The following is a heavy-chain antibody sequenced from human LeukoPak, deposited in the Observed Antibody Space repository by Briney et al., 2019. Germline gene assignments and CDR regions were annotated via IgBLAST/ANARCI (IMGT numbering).Heavy chain of an antibody. CDR3: AKDLYCTSTRCYGYGMDV. D-gene: IGHD2-2*01. V-gene: IGHV3-23*01. J-gene: IGHJ6*02. Sequence: GGSLRLSCAASGFTFSNYAMTWVRQAPGKGLEGVSGISGSSSSTYYKNSVKGRFTISRENSKNTLYLQMNSLRAEDTAIYYCAKDLYCTSTRCYGYGMDVWGQGTTVTVSS. CDR2: ISGSSSST. CDR1: GFTFSNYA.